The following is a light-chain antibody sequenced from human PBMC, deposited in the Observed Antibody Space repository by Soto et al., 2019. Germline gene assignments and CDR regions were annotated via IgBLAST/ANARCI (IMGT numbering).Light chain of an antibody. V-gene: IGKV3-20*01. Sequence: EIVLTQSPGTLSLSPGERATLSCRASQSVSSSYLAWYQQKPGQAPKLLIYGASSRATGIPDRFSGSGSGTDFTLTISRLELEDFAVYYCHQYGISPQTFGQGTNLYIK. CDR2: GAS. CDR3: HQYGISPQT. CDR1: QSVSSSY. J-gene: IGKJ2*01.